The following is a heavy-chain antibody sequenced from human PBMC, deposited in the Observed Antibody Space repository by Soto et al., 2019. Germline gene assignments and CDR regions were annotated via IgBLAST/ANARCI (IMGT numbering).Heavy chain of an antibody. V-gene: IGHV3-53*01. Sequence: GGSLRLSCVVSGFCVSGSSIFWVRQATGKGLEWVSLMHRGGSTDNADSVKGRFITSRDKSKNTLYLHMNGLRVEDTAVYYCARVNTTLVDHFDCWGQGTLVTVSS. J-gene: IGHJ4*02. CDR1: GFCVSGSS. CDR2: MHRGGST. CDR3: ARVNTTLVDHFDC. D-gene: IGHD5-18*01.